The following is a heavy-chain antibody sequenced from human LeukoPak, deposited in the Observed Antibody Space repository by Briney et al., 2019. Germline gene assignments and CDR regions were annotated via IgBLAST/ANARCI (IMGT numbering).Heavy chain of an antibody. Sequence: PSETLSLTCDVSGDSITSSNWWSWVRQPPGKGLEWIGEIYHSGDTTFTNFNPSLKSRVTISVDKSRNQFSLKVISVTAADTAVYYCAKGPAYSSFRFDCWGQGTLVTVSS. D-gene: IGHD6-6*01. CDR3: AKGPAYSSFRFDC. CDR1: GDSITSSNW. J-gene: IGHJ4*02. CDR2: IYHSGDTTFT. V-gene: IGHV4/OR15-8*01.